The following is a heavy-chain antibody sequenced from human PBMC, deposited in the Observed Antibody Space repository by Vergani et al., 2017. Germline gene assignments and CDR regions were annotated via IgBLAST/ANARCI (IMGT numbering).Heavy chain of an antibody. J-gene: IGHJ6*02. V-gene: IGHV3-23*01. CDR2: ISDSGGST. D-gene: IGHD3-10*01. Sequence: EVQLLESGGGLVQPGGSLRLSCAASGFTFSSYAMSWVRQAPGKGLEWGSAISDSGGSTYYADSVKGRFTISRDNSKNTLYLQMNSLRAEDTAVYYCAKDRGGVIGCMDVWGQVITVTVSS. CDR1: GFTFSSYA. CDR3: AKDRGGVIGCMDV.